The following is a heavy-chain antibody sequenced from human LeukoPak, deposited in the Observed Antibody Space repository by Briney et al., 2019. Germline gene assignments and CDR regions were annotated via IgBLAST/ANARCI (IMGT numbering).Heavy chain of an antibody. V-gene: IGHV4-4*07. Sequence: KTSETLSLTCTVSGGSISSYHWSWIRQPAGKGLEWIGRIYASGSTNYNPSLKSRVTMSVDTSKSQFSLKLISLTAADTAVYYCARDPRGIVGANHNWFDPWGQGTLVTVSS. CDR2: IYASGST. D-gene: IGHD1-26*01. CDR1: GGSISSYH. CDR3: ARDPRGIVGANHNWFDP. J-gene: IGHJ5*02.